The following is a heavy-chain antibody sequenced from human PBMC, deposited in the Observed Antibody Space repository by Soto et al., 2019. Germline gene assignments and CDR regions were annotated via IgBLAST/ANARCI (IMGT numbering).Heavy chain of an antibody. CDR3: ARHNYYGSGSYTDSNRAAPAYYYGMDV. V-gene: IGHV4-39*01. D-gene: IGHD3-10*01. J-gene: IGHJ6*02. CDR1: GGFISSSSYY. CDR2: IYYSGST. Sequence: EQLCLTGTVSGGFISSSSYYWGWIRQRPGKGLEWIGSIYYSGSTYYNPSLKSRVTISVDTSKNQFSLKLSSVTAADTAVYYCARHNYYGSGSYTDSNRAAPAYYYGMDVCGQGPTVT.